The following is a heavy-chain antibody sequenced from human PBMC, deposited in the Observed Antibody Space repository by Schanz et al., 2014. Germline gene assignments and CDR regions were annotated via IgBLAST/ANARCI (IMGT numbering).Heavy chain of an antibody. V-gene: IGHV3-23*01. D-gene: IGHD4-17*01. J-gene: IGHJ4*02. Sequence: EVQLLESGGGLVQPGGSLRLSCVASGFTFFGSFAMSWVRQAPGKGLEWVSGMSGSGSTADYADSVKGRFTISRDNSRKTLYLQMNSLRAEDTAVYYCVRDTDYHFDYWGQGTLGTVSS. CDR2: MSGSGSTA. CDR3: VRDTDYHFDY. CDR1: GFTFFGSFA.